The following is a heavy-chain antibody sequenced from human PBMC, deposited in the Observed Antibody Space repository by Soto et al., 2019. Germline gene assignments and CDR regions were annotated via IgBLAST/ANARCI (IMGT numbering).Heavy chain of an antibody. CDR2: INHSGST. CDR3: ARGSKKLITMVPGVSAARYNWFDP. CDR1: GGSFSGYY. V-gene: IGHV4-34*01. D-gene: IGHD3-10*01. Sequence: PSETLSLTCAVYGGSFSGYYWSWIRQPPGKGLEWIGEINHSGSTNYNPSLKSRVTISVDTSKNQFSLKLSSVTAADTAVYYCARGSKKLITMVPGVSAARYNWFDPWGQGTLVTVSS. J-gene: IGHJ5*02.